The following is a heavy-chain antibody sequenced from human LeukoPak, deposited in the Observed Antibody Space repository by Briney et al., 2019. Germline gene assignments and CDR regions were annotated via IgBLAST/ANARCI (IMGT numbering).Heavy chain of an antibody. Sequence: ASVKVACKASGGTFSSYAISWVRQAPGQVLDWMGGIIPIFGTANYAQKFQGRVTITTDESTSTAYMELSSLRSEETAVYYCARRRTYCSSTSCYTGAHFWFDPWGQGTLVTVSS. CDR3: ARRRTYCSSTSCYTGAHFWFDP. CDR2: IIPIFGTA. CDR1: GGTFSSYA. J-gene: IGHJ5*02. V-gene: IGHV1-69*05. D-gene: IGHD2-2*02.